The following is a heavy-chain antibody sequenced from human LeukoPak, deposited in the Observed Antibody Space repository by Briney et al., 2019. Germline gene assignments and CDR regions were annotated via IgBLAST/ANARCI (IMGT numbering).Heavy chain of an antibody. D-gene: IGHD3-22*01. CDR1: GFTFSSYA. CDR2: ISGSGGST. CDR3: AKDQYYYDSSGYYYR. V-gene: IGHV3-23*01. Sequence: LSGRSLRLSCAASGFTFSSYAMPWVRQAPGKGLEWVSAISGSGGSTYYADSVKGRFTISRDNSKNTLYLQMNSLRAEDTAVYYCAKDQYYYDSSGYYYRWGQGTLVTVSS. J-gene: IGHJ5*02.